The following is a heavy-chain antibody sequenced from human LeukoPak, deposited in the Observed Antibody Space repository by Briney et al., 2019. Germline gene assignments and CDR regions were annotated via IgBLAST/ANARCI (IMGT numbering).Heavy chain of an antibody. J-gene: IGHJ4*02. CDR3: VKSGGRVGICDY. V-gene: IGHV3-23*01. Sequence: GGSLRLSCAASGFTFSTYAMGWVRQAPGKGLEWVSAISRDAHTYYADSVNGRFTISRDNSKNTLYLQMNSLRAGDTAVYYCVKSGGRVGICDYWGQGTLVTVSS. D-gene: IGHD2-15*01. CDR2: ISRDAHT. CDR1: GFTFSTYA.